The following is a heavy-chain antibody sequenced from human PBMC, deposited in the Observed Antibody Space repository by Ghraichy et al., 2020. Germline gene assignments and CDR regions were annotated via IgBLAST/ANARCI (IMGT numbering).Heavy chain of an antibody. Sequence: GGSLRLSCAASGFTVSSNYMSWVRQAPGKGLEWVSVIYSGGSTYYADSVKGRFTISRDNSKNTLYLQMNSLRAEDTAVYYCAIKSYDSSPNYYYYYYMDVWGKGTTVTVSS. V-gene: IGHV3-66*02. D-gene: IGHD6-6*01. CDR2: IYSGGST. CDR3: AIKSYDSSPNYYYYYYMDV. CDR1: GFTVSSNY. J-gene: IGHJ6*03.